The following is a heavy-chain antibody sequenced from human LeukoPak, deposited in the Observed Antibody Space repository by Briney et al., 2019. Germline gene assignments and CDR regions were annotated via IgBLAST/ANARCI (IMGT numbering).Heavy chain of an antibody. CDR3: AKGKVNHLGALDY. D-gene: IGHD1-26*01. CDR1: GFTFSSYA. J-gene: IGHJ4*02. Sequence: PGGSLRLSCAASGFTFSSYAMTWVCQIPGKGLEWVSTISESGGGSYSGGGTYYGDSVKGRFIISKDGSTKTLFLQMDRLRADDTGIYYCAKGKVNHLGALDYWGQGALVTVSS. V-gene: IGHV3-23*01. CDR2: ISESGGGSYSGGGT.